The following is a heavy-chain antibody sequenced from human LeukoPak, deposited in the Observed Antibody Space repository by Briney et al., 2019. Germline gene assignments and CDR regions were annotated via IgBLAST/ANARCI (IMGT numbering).Heavy chain of an antibody. Sequence: GGSLRLSCAASGLILSSYVMSWVRQAPGKGLEWVSTITVSGGRTYYADSVKGRFTISRDNSKNTLYLQMNSLRAEDTAVYYCAKARLVVVQLDYWGQGTLVTVSS. V-gene: IGHV3-23*01. CDR2: ITVSGGRT. CDR1: GLILSSYV. J-gene: IGHJ4*02. CDR3: AKARLVVVQLDY. D-gene: IGHD3-22*01.